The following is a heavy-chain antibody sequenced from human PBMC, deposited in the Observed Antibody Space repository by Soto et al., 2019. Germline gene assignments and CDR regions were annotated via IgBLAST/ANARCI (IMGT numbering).Heavy chain of an antibody. CDR2: IYYSGST. CDR1: GGSISSYY. V-gene: IGHV4-59*08. CDR3: ARHAPIFGVVIMTYYFDY. J-gene: IGHJ4*02. Sequence: SETLSLTCTVSGGSISSYYWSWIRQPPGKGLEWIGYIYYSGSTNYNPSLKSRVTISVDTSKNQFSLKLSSVTAADTAVYYCARHAPIFGVVIMTYYFDYWGQGTLVTVSS. D-gene: IGHD3-3*01.